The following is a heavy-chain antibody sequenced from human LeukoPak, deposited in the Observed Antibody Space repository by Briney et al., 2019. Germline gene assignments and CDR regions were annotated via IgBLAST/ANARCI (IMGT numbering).Heavy chain of an antibody. D-gene: IGHD2-2*02. CDR1: GYTFTSYD. J-gene: IGHJ4*02. V-gene: IGHV1-8*01. CDR3: ARVRSRYQLLYGH. CDR2: MNPNTGNT. Sequence: ASVKVSCKASGYTFTSYDINWVRQATGQGLEWMGWMNPNTGNTGYAQKFQGRVTMTRNTSISTAYMELSSLRSEDTAVYYCARVRSRYQLLYGHWGQGTLVTVSS.